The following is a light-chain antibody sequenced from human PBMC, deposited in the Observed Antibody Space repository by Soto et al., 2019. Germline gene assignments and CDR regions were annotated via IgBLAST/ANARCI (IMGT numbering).Light chain of an antibody. Sequence: QSALTQPASVSGSPGRSITISCTGTSSDVGVYNYVSWYQQHPGKAPKLMIYEVSNRPSGVSNRFSGSKSGNTASLTISGLQAEYEADYYCFSYTSSSTRVFGGGTKLTVL. J-gene: IGLJ2*01. CDR3: FSYTSSSTRV. CDR1: SSDVGVYNY. V-gene: IGLV2-14*01. CDR2: EVS.